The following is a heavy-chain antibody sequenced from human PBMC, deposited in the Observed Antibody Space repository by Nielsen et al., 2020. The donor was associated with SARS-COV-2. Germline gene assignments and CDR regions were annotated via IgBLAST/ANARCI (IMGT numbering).Heavy chain of an antibody. Sequence: GESLKISCAASGFTFSSYAMSWVRQAPGKGLEWVSAISGSGGSTYYADSVKGRFTISRDNSKNTLYLQMNSLRAEDTAVYYCAKVNTLLWFGEFYHWGQGTLVTVSS. CDR3: AKVNTLLWFGEFYH. D-gene: IGHD3-10*01. J-gene: IGHJ4*02. CDR1: GFTFSSYA. V-gene: IGHV3-23*01. CDR2: ISGSGGST.